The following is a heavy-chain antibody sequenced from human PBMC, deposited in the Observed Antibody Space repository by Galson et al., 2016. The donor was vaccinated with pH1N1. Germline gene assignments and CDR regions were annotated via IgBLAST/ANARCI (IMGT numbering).Heavy chain of an antibody. D-gene: IGHD3-10*01. Sequence: TLSLTCTVSGGSISSGGYYWSWIRQPAGKGLEWIGRIYTSGSTNYNPSLKSRVTISVDTSKNQFSLKLSSVTAADTAVYYCAGDVDFGELGKWFDPWGQGTLVTVSS. CDR3: AGDVDFGELGKWFDP. J-gene: IGHJ5*02. CDR1: GGSISSGGYY. CDR2: IYTSGST. V-gene: IGHV4-61*02.